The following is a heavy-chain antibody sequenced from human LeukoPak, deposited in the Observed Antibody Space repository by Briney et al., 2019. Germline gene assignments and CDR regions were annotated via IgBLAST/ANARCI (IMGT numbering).Heavy chain of an antibody. Sequence: GGSLRLSCAASGFTFDNYGLNWVRQAPGKGLEWVCFIRSKAYGRTTEYAASVKGRFTISRDDSKNIAYLQMDSLQTEDTAVYYCSRVRNTYGDKESRYYYYMDVWGLGTTVTVSS. CDR1: GFTFDNYG. CDR2: IRSKAYGRTT. V-gene: IGHV3-49*04. J-gene: IGHJ6*03. CDR3: SRVRNTYGDKESRYYYYMDV. D-gene: IGHD4-23*01.